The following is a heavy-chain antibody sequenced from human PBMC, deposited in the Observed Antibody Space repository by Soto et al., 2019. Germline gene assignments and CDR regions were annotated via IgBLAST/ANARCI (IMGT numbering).Heavy chain of an antibody. Sequence: QVQLVESGGGVVQPGRSLRLSCAASGFTFSSYAMHWVRQAPGKGLEWVAVISYDGSNKYYADSVKGRFTISRDNSKNTLYLQMNSLRAEDTAVYYCAMDPLGSSGYYTGAFDIWGQGTMVTVSS. V-gene: IGHV3-30-3*01. D-gene: IGHD3-22*01. CDR2: ISYDGSNK. CDR3: AMDPLGSSGYYTGAFDI. CDR1: GFTFSSYA. J-gene: IGHJ3*02.